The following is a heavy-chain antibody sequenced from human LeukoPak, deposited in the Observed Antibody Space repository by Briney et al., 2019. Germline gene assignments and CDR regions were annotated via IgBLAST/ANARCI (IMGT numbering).Heavy chain of an antibody. D-gene: IGHD3-22*01. J-gene: IGHJ4*02. CDR3: ARTYYDSSGYETLFDY. CDR1: GFTFSSYW. CDR2: IKQDGSEK. Sequence: GGSLRLSCAASGFTFSSYWMSWVRQAAGEGLEWGANIKQDGSEKYYVDSVKGRFTISRDNAKNSLYLQMNSLRAEDTAVYYCARTYYDSSGYETLFDYWGQGTLVTVSS. V-gene: IGHV3-7*01.